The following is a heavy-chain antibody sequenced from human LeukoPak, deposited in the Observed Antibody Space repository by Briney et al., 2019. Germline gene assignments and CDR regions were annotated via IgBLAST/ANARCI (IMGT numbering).Heavy chain of an antibody. CDR1: GGTFSSYA. Sequence: ASVKVSCKASGGTFSSYAISWVRQAPGQGLEWMGRIIPILGIANYAQKFQGRVTITADKSTSTAYMELSSLRSEDTAVYYCASGAQGYCSGGSCYDVWGQGTTVTVSS. D-gene: IGHD2-15*01. V-gene: IGHV1-69*04. CDR3: ASGAQGYCSGGSCYDV. CDR2: IIPILGIA. J-gene: IGHJ6*02.